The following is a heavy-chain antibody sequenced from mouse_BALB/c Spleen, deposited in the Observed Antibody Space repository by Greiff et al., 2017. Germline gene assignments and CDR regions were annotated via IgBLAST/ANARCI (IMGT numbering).Heavy chain of an antibody. CDR1: GYTFSSYW. CDR2: ILPGSGST. Sequence: VQVVESGAELMKPGASVKISCKATGYTFSSYWIEWVKQRPGHGLEWIGEILPGSGSTNYNEKFKGKATFTADTSSNTAYMQLSSLTSEDSAVYYCAREDDYSAWFAYWGQGTLVTVSA. D-gene: IGHD2-4*01. V-gene: IGHV1-9*01. CDR3: AREDDYSAWFAY. J-gene: IGHJ3*01.